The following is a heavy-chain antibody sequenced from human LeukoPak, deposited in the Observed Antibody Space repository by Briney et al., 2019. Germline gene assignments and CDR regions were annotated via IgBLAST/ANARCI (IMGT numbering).Heavy chain of an antibody. V-gene: IGHV4-61*02. D-gene: IGHD3-3*01. CDR2: IYTSGST. J-gene: IGHJ3*02. CDR1: GGSISSGSYY. Sequence: SETLSLTCTVSGGSISSGSYYWSWIRQPAGKGLEWIGRIYTSGSTNYNPSLKSRVTISVDTSKNQFSLKLSSVTAADTAVYYCARGYYDFWSGYYWPDAFDIWGQGTMVTVSS. CDR3: ARGYYDFWSGYYWPDAFDI.